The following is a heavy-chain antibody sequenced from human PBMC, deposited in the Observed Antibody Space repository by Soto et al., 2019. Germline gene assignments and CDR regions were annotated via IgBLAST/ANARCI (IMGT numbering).Heavy chain of an antibody. CDR3: ARSAFAEAPGTPPVAFDI. Sequence: GGSLRLSCAASGFTFSSYGMHWVRQAPGKGLEWVAVIWYDGSNKYYADSVKGRFTISRDNSKNTLYLQMNSLRAEDTAVYYCARSAFAEAPGTPPVAFDIWGQGTMVTVSS. CDR2: IWYDGSNK. J-gene: IGHJ3*02. D-gene: IGHD6-13*01. CDR1: GFTFSSYG. V-gene: IGHV3-33*01.